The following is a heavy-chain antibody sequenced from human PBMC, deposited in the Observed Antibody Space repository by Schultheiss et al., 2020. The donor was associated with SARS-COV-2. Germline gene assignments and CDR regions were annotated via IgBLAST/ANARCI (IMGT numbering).Heavy chain of an antibody. V-gene: IGHV4-59*12. J-gene: IGHJ4*02. CDR2: IYYSGST. Sequence: SQTLSLTCTVSGGSIRSYYWSWIRQPPGKGLEWIGYIYYSGSTNYNPSLKSRVTISVDTSKNQFSLKLSSVTAADTAVYYCAGREWMGWGQGTLVTVSS. CDR1: GGSIRSYY. D-gene: IGHD2-2*03. CDR3: AGREWMG.